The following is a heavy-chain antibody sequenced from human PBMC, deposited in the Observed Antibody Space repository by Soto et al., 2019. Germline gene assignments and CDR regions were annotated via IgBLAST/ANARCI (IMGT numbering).Heavy chain of an antibody. J-gene: IGHJ5*02. CDR3: ARADRYGLRRAWFDP. V-gene: IGHV4-30-4*01. CDR1: GGSISSGDYY. CDR2: IYYSGST. Sequence: SETLSLTCTVSGGSISSGDYYWSWIRQPPGKGLEWIGYIYYSGSTYYNPSLKSRVTISVDTSKNQFSLKLSSVTAADTAVYYCARADRYGLRRAWFDPWGQGTLVTVSS. D-gene: IGHD5-18*01.